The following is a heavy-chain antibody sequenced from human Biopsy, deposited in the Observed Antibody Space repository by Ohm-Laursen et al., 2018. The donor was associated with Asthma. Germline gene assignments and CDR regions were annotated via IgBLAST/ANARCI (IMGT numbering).Heavy chain of an antibody. CDR2: IYYSGST. CDR1: GGSISSGDYY. V-gene: IGHV4-30-4*01. Sequence: TLSLTCTVSGGSISSGDYYWSWIRQPPGKGLEWIGYIYYSGSTYYNPTFKSRVTISVDTSKNQFSLKLNSVTAADTAVYYCARGPNYHGSGRAPIGMDVWGQGTTVTVSS. D-gene: IGHD3-10*01. J-gene: IGHJ6*02. CDR3: ARGPNYHGSGRAPIGMDV.